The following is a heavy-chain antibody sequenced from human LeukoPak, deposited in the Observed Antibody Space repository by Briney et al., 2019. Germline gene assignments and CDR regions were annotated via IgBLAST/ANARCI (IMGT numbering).Heavy chain of an antibody. CDR1: GYTLTELP. CDR3: ASRAAAGLGFDY. J-gene: IGHJ4*02. CDR2: FDPEDGET. Sequence: ASVKVSCKVSGYTLTELPMHWVRQAPGKGLEWMGGFDPEDGETIYAQKFQGRVTMTEDTSTDTAYMELSSLRSEDTAVYYCASRAAAGLGFDYWGQGTLVTVSS. D-gene: IGHD6-13*01. V-gene: IGHV1-24*01.